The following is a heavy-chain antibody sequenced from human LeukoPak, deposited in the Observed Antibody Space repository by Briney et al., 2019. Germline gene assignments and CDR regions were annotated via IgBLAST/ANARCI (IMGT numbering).Heavy chain of an antibody. V-gene: IGHV4-59*01. CDR1: GGSISSYY. J-gene: IGHJ5*02. D-gene: IGHD4-17*01. CDR2: IYYSGST. CDR3: ARDSGDYLNWFDP. Sequence: SETLSLTCTVSGGSISSYYWSWIRQPPGKGLEWIGYIYYSGSTNYNPSLKSRVTISVDTSKNQFSLKLSSVTTADTAVYYCARDSGDYLNWFDPWGQGTLITVSS.